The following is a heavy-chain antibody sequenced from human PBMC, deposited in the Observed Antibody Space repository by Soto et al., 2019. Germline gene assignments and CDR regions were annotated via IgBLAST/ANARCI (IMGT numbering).Heavy chain of an antibody. J-gene: IGHJ4*02. D-gene: IGHD6-6*01. CDR1: GGSIRSYC. CDR2: ICNSGTT. CDR3: ARGIAAREGFDY. Sequence: SETLSLTCTVSGGSIRSYCWTWIRQPPGEGLEWIGCICNSGTTNYNPSLKSRVTISVDAPKNQFSLKLSSVTAADTAVYYCARGIAAREGFDYWGQGTLVTVSS. V-gene: IGHV4-59*01.